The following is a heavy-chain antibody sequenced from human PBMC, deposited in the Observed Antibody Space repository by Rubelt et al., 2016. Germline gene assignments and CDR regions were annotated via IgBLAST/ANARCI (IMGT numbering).Heavy chain of an antibody. CDR2: IIPILGIA. CDR1: GGTFSSYA. CDR3: ARGNSGYDYGLDY. Sequence: QVQLVQSGAEVKKPGSSVKVSCKASGGTFSSYAISWVRQAPGQGLEWMGRIIPILGIANYAQKFRGRVTITADKSTSTAYMELSSLRSEDTAVYYCARGNSGYDYGLDYWGQGTLVTVSS. D-gene: IGHD5-12*01. J-gene: IGHJ4*02. V-gene: IGHV1-69*04.